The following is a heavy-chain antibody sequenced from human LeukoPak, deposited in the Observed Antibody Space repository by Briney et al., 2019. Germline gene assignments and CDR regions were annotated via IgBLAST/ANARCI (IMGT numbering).Heavy chain of an antibody. D-gene: IGHD3-22*01. J-gene: IGHJ4*02. V-gene: IGHV1-69*04. CDR3: AKGPHGHYYDSSGWSYYFDY. Sequence: SVKVSCKASGGTFSSYAISWVRQAPGQGLEWMGRIIPILGIANYAQKFQGRVTITADKSTSTAYMELSSLRSEDTAVYYCAKGPHGHYYDSSGWSYYFDYWGQGTLVTVSS. CDR2: IIPILGIA. CDR1: GGTFSSYA.